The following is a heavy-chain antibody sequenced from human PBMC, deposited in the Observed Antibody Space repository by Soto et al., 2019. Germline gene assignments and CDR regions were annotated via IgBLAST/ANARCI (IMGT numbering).Heavy chain of an antibody. V-gene: IGHV3-30*18. CDR3: AKDLAIVLVPAANERYYYYYGMDV. CDR1: GFTFSSYG. D-gene: IGHD2-2*03. Sequence: QVQLVESGGGVVQPGRSLRLSCAASGFTFSSYGMHWVRQAPGKGLEWVAVISYDGSNKYYADSVKGRFTISRDNSKNTLXXQXNIXRAEDTAVYYCAKDLAIVLVPAANERYYYYYGMDVWGQGTTVTVSS. J-gene: IGHJ6*02. CDR2: ISYDGSNK.